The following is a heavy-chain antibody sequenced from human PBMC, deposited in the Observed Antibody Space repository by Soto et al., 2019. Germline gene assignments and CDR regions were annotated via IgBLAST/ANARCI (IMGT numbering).Heavy chain of an antibody. Sequence: SETLSLTCTVSGGSISSGDYYWSWIRQPPGMGLEWIGYIYYSGSTYYNPSLKSRVTISVDTSKNQFSLKLSSVTAADTAVYYCARDRGDICSGGSCYSGGLLHGMDVWGQGTTVTVSS. J-gene: IGHJ6*02. CDR2: IYYSGST. D-gene: IGHD2-15*01. CDR1: GGSISSGDYY. CDR3: ARDRGDICSGGSCYSGGLLHGMDV. V-gene: IGHV4-30-4*01.